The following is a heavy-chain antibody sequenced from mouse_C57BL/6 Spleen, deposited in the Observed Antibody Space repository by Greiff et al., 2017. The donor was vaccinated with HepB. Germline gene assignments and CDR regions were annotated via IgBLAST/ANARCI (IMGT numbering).Heavy chain of an antibody. D-gene: IGHD1-1*01. CDR3: ARSSLCITTVVEEDYFDY. CDR1: GYTFTSYG. Sequence: QVQLQQSGAELARPGASVKLSCKASGYTFTSYGISWVKQRTGQGLEWIGEIYPRSGNTYYNEKFKGKATLTADKSSSTAYMELRSLTSEDSAVYFCARSSLCITTVVEEDYFDYWGQGTTLTVSS. J-gene: IGHJ2*01. CDR2: IYPRSGNT. V-gene: IGHV1-81*01.